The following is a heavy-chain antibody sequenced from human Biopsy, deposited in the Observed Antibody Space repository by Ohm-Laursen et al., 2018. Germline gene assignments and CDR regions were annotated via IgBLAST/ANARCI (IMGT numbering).Heavy chain of an antibody. J-gene: IGHJ6*02. D-gene: IGHD1-20*01. CDR1: GGSVSSSNYY. Sequence: GTLSLTCSVSGGSVSSSNYYWNWIRQTPGKGLEWIGFIYNTERTNYNPSLKSRVTISVDTSKNHFSLRLRSVTPADTAIYYCARVDRYNFDHYIMDAWGRGTTVTVSS. V-gene: IGHV4-61*03. CDR2: IYNTERT. CDR3: ARVDRYNFDHYIMDA.